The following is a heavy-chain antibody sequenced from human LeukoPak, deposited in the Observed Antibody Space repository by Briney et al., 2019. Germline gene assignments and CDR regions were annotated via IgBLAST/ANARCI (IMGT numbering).Heavy chain of an antibody. CDR3: ATVVGATPLGFDY. Sequence: ASVKVSCKTSGYPFTSYDISWVRQAPGQGLEWVGWISGDNNGNTNYAQKFQGRVTITADESTSTAYMELSSLRSEDTAVYYCATVVGATPLGFDYWGQGTLVTVSS. D-gene: IGHD1-26*01. J-gene: IGHJ4*02. CDR1: GYPFTSYD. CDR2: ISGDNNGNT. V-gene: IGHV1-18*01.